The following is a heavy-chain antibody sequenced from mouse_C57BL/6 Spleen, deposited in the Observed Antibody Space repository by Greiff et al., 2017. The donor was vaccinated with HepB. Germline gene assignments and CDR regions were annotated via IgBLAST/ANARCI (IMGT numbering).Heavy chain of an antibody. Sequence: QVQLQQSGAELVRPGTSVKMSCKASGYTFTNYWIGWAKQRPGHGLEWIGDIYPGGGYTNYNEKFKGKATLTADKSSSTAYMQFSSLTSEDSAIYYCARVGPLYGSSYDWYFDVWGTGTTVTVSS. D-gene: IGHD1-1*01. CDR1: GYTFTNYW. CDR3: ARVGPLYGSSYDWYFDV. CDR2: IYPGGGYT. V-gene: IGHV1-63*01. J-gene: IGHJ1*03.